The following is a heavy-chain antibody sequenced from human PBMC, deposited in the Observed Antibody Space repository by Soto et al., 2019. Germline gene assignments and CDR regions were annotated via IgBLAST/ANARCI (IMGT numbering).Heavy chain of an antibody. CDR3: AHRPHRSERRYFDP. Sequence: QITLKESGPTLVKPTQTLTLTCTFSGFSLSTRGVGVGWIRQPPGKALEWLALIYWDDEKRYSPCLKSRLTITKDTSKNQLVLTMSDMDPVDTAAYYCAHRPHRSERRYFDPWGQGTLVTVSS. CDR1: GFSLSTRGVG. V-gene: IGHV2-5*02. J-gene: IGHJ5*02. D-gene: IGHD3-9*01. CDR2: IYWDDEK.